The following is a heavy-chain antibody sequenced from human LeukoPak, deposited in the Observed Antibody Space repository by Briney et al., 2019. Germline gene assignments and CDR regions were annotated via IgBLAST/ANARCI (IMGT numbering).Heavy chain of an antibody. Sequence: GASVKVSCKASGYTFTGYYMHWVQQAPGQGLEWMGWINPNSGGTNYAQKFQGRVTTTRDTSISTAYMELSRLRSDDTAVYYCARGTALSSPLEYWGQGTLVTVSS. CDR1: GYTFTGYY. CDR2: INPNSGGT. V-gene: IGHV1-2*02. J-gene: IGHJ4*02. D-gene: IGHD2-21*02. CDR3: ARGTALSSPLEY.